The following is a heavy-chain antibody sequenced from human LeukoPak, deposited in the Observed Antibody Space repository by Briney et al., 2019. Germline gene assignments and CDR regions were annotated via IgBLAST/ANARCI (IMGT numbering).Heavy chain of an antibody. D-gene: IGHD2-2*01. V-gene: IGHV4-59*08. CDR2: IYYSGST. CDR1: GGSISSYY. Sequence: SETLSLTCTVSGGSISSYYWSWIRQPPGKGLEWIGYIYYSGSTNYNPSLKSRVTISVDTSKNQFSLKLSSVTAADTAVYYCASHLDLYCSSTSGRGHNYYYGMDVWGKGTTVTVSS. J-gene: IGHJ6*04. CDR3: ASHLDLYCSSTSGRGHNYYYGMDV.